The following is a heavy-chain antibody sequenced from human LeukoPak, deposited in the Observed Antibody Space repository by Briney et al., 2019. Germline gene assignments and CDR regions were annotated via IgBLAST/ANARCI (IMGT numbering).Heavy chain of an antibody. CDR1: GFTLSSYS. CDR3: ARVFGAGGTVRYYYYYMDV. CDR2: ISSNGGST. V-gene: IGHV3-64*01. Sequence: GGSLRLSCAASGFTLSSYSMNWVRQAPGKGLEYVSAISSNGGSTYYANSVKGRFTISRDNSKNTLYLQMGSLRAEDMAVYYCARVFGAGGTVRYYYYYMDVWGKGTTVTVSS. J-gene: IGHJ6*03. D-gene: IGHD4-23*01.